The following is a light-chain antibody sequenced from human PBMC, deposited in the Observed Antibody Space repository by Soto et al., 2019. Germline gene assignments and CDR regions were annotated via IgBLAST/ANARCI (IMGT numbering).Light chain of an antibody. CDR3: SSYTSTSTLYV. J-gene: IGLJ1*01. CDR1: SRDVGEYNY. V-gene: IGLV2-14*01. Sequence: QSALTQPASVSGSLGQSITLFCTGTSRDVGEYNYVSWYRQHPGKAPKLMIYEVRNRPSGVSNRFSGSKSGNTASLTISGLQAEDEADYYCSSYTSTSTLYVFGTGTKLTVL. CDR2: EVR.